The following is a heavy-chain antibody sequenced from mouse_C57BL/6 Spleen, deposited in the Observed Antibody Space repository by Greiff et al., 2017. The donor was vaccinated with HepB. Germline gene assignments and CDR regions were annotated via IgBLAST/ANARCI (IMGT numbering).Heavy chain of an antibody. Sequence: VQLQQSGPVLVKPGASVKMSCKASGYTFTDYYMNWVKQSHGKSLEWIGVINPYNGGTSYNQKFKGKATLTVDKSSSTAYMELNSLTSEDSAVYYCARRGYYGSSRYYAMDDWGQGTSVTVSS. CDR3: ARRGYYGSSRYYAMDD. V-gene: IGHV1-19*01. D-gene: IGHD1-1*01. J-gene: IGHJ4*01. CDR1: GYTFTDYY. CDR2: INPYNGGT.